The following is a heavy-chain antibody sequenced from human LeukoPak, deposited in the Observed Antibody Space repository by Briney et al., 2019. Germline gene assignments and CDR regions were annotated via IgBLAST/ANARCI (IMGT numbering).Heavy chain of an antibody. D-gene: IGHD3-16*01. Sequence: SETLSLTCTVSGGSISSSSYYWSWIRQPPGKGLGWIGEINHSGSTNYNPSLKSRVTISVDTSKNQFSLKLSSVTAADTAVYYCASRPRGGAFDIWGQGTMVTVSS. CDR2: INHSGST. V-gene: IGHV4-39*07. CDR3: ASRPRGGAFDI. CDR1: GGSISSSSYY. J-gene: IGHJ3*02.